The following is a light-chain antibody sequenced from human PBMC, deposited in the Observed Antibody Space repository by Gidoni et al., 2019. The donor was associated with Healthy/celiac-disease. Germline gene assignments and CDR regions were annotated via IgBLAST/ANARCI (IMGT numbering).Light chain of an antibody. CDR3: QQDYSTPYT. CDR1: QVVVYSSNNKNY. Sequence: DIVMTQAPDSLAVSLGERTTINCKSSQVVVYSSNNKNYLAWYQQKPGQPPKLLIYWASTRESGVPDRFSGSGSGTDFTLAISSLQAEDVAVYYCQQDYSTPYTFXXXTKLEIK. V-gene: IGKV4-1*01. CDR2: WAS. J-gene: IGKJ2*01.